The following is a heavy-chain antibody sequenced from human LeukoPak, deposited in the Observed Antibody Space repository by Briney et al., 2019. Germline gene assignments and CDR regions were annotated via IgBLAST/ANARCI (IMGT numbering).Heavy chain of an antibody. V-gene: IGHV3-72*01. CDR1: GFTFSDHH. D-gene: IGHD1-26*01. CDR2: FKDKANRYTT. Sequence: GGSLRLSCAASGFTFSDHHMDWVRQAPGKGLEWVGRFKDKANRYTTAYAAYVKGRFTSSRADSKKSVYLQMKSLKTEDAAVYACAKKRSGSNYPFDYWGQGTLVTVSS. CDR3: AKKRSGSNYPFDY. J-gene: IGHJ4*02.